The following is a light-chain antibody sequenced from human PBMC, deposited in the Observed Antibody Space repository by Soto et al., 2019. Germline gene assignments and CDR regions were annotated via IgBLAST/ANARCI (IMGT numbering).Light chain of an antibody. CDR3: QQHNSFSIT. CDR2: KAS. J-gene: IGKJ5*01. V-gene: IGKV1-5*03. CDR1: ESISRW. Sequence: DIQMTQSPSTLSAYVGDRVTITCRASESISRWIAWYQQKPGKAPKLLIYKASSLESGVPSRFSGSGSGTEFTLTINSLQADDFATYYCQQHNSFSITFGQGTRLEIK.